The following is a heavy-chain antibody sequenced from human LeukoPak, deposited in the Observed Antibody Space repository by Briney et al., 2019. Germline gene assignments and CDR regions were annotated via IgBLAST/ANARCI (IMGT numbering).Heavy chain of an antibody. J-gene: IGHJ5*02. CDR1: GFTFGDYA. V-gene: IGHV3-49*03. Sequence: GGSLRLSCTTSGFTFGDYAMSWFRQAPGKGLEWVGFIRSKAYGGTTEYAASVKGRFTISRDNAKNSLYLQMNSLRAEDTAVYYCARGLPGPGIAVAGSIWFDPWGQGTLVTVSS. CDR2: IRSKAYGGTT. D-gene: IGHD6-19*01. CDR3: ARGLPGPGIAVAGSIWFDP.